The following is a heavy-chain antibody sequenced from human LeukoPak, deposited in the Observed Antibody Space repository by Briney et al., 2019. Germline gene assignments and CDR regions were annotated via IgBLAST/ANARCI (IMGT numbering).Heavy chain of an antibody. CDR2: IIPIFGTA. V-gene: IGHV1-69*13. CDR1: GGTFSSYA. D-gene: IGHD3-3*02. J-gene: IGHJ6*02. CDR3: ARAPTDSIMPYYGMDV. Sequence: GASVKVSCKASGGTFSSYAISWVRQAPGQGLEWMGGIIPIFGTANYAQKFQGRVTITADESTSTAYMELSSLRSEDTAVYYCARAPTDSIMPYYGMDVWGQGTTVTVSS.